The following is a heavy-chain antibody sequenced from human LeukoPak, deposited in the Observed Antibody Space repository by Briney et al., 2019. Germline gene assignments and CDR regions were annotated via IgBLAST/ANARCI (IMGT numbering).Heavy chain of an antibody. CDR1: GFTFSSYA. CDR2: ISGSGGSS. Sequence: GGSLRLSYAASGFTFSSYAMSWVRQAPGKGLEWVSTISGSGGSSYYADSVKGRFTISRDNSKNALYLQMNSLRAEDTAVYYCAKDRGGVGAGAFDIWGQGTMVTVSS. CDR3: AKDRGGVGAGAFDI. D-gene: IGHD1-26*01. V-gene: IGHV3-23*01. J-gene: IGHJ3*02.